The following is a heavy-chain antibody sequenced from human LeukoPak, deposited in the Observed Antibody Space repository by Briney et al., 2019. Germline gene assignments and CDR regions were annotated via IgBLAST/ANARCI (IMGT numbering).Heavy chain of an antibody. V-gene: IGHV4-59*01. Sequence: PSETLSLTCTVSGGSISSYYWSWIRQPPGKGMEWIGFIYYSGSTNYNPSLKSRVTISVDTSKNQFSLRLSSVTAADTAVYYCASPGIVAAGTDRGFDYWAREPWSPSPQ. D-gene: IGHD6-13*01. CDR3: ASPGIVAAGTDRGFDY. CDR2: IYYSGST. CDR1: GGSISSYY. J-gene: IGHJ4*02.